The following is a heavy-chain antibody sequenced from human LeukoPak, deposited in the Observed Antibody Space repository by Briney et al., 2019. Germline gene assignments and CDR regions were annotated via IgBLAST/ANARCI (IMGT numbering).Heavy chain of an antibody. J-gene: IGHJ4*02. V-gene: IGHV3-23*01. CDR1: GFTFSSYA. Sequence: GGSLRLSCAASGFTFSSYAMSWVRQAPGKGLEWVSAISGSGGSTYYADSVKGRFTISRDNSKNTLYLEMNSLRAEDTAVYYCAKPGFSDYVWGSYRLYYFDYWGQGTLVTVSS. D-gene: IGHD3-16*02. CDR3: AKPGFSDYVWGSYRLYYFDY. CDR2: ISGSGGST.